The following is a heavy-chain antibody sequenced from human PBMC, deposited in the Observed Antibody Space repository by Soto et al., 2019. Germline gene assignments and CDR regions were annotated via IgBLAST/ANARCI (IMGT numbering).Heavy chain of an antibody. J-gene: IGHJ6*02. CDR1: GGSFSGYY. CDR2: INHSGST. D-gene: IGHD3-9*01. CDR3: ARGPRHDWAGAWSAEKKYGMDV. Sequence: QVQLQQWGAGLLKPSETLSLTCAVYGGSFSGYYWSWIRQPPGKGLEWIGEINHSGSTNYNPSLKSRVTISVDTSNNQFSRKLSSVTAADTAVYYCARGPRHDWAGAWSAEKKYGMDVWGQGTTVTVSS. V-gene: IGHV4-34*01.